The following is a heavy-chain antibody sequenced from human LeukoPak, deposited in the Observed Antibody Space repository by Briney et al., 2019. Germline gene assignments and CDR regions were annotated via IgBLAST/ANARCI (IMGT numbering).Heavy chain of an antibody. CDR3: AKRGVVIRVILVGLHKEAYYFDS. J-gene: IGHJ4*02. CDR2: ISDSGGRT. CDR1: GITLSNYG. D-gene: IGHD3-22*01. Sequence: HSGGSLRLSCAVSGITLSNYGMSWVRQAPGKGLEWVAGISDSGGRTKYADSVKGRFTISRDNAKNTLYLQMNSLRAEDTAVYFCAKRGVVIRVILVGLHKEAYYFDSWGQGALVTVSS. V-gene: IGHV3-23*01.